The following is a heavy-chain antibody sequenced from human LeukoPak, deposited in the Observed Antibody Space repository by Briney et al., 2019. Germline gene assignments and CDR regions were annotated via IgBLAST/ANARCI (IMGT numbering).Heavy chain of an antibody. V-gene: IGHV4-30-2*01. CDR2: IYRSGST. Sequence: PSQTLSLTCTVSGGSISSGGYYWSWIRQPPGKGLEWIGYIYRSGSTYYNPSLKSRVTISLDTSKNQFSLNLRSVTAADTAVYYCAGQNIPTPHDYWGQGTQVTVSS. CDR1: GGSISSGGYY. J-gene: IGHJ4*02. CDR3: AGQNIPTPHDY. D-gene: IGHD2-2*02.